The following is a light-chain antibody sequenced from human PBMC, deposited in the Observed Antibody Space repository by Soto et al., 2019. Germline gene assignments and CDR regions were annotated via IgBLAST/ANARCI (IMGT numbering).Light chain of an antibody. CDR1: SSDVGNYKY. CDR2: EVS. CDR3: SSYAGSNLWV. J-gene: IGLJ3*02. Sequence: QSALTQSPSASGSPGQSVTISCTGTSSDVGNYKYVSWYQQHPGKAPKLMIYEVSKRPSGVPDRFSGSKSGNTASLTVSGLQVEDEADYYCSSYAGSNLWVFCGGTNVTVL. V-gene: IGLV2-8*01.